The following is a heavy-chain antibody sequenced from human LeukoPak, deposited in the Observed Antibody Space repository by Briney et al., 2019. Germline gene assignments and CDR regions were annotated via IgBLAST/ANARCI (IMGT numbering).Heavy chain of an antibody. D-gene: IGHD3-22*01. CDR1: GGSFSGYY. CDR2: INHSGST. V-gene: IGHV4-34*01. Sequence: SETLSLTCAVYGGSFSGYYWSWIRQPPGKGLEWIGEINHSGSTNYNPSLKSRVTISVDTSKNQLSLKLSSVTAADTAVYYCARGPYYYDSSGYYNYYYYGMDVWGQGTTVTVSS. CDR3: ARGPYYYDSSGYYNYYYYGMDV. J-gene: IGHJ6*02.